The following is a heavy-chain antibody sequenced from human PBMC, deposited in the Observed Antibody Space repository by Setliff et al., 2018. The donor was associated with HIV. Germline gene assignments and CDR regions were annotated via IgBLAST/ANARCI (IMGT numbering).Heavy chain of an antibody. CDR3: VRGPQWLVQKGRVHYFDY. Sequence: PSETLSLTCTVSGGSISSDDYYWNWIRQPPGKGLEWIGYITYSGSAYYNPSLKSRVTISVDTSKNQVSLKLNSMTAAGTAVYFCVRGPQWLVQKGRVHYFDYWGQGTLVTVSS. D-gene: IGHD6-19*01. CDR1: GGSISSDDYY. V-gene: IGHV4-30-4*08. CDR2: ITYSGSA. J-gene: IGHJ4*02.